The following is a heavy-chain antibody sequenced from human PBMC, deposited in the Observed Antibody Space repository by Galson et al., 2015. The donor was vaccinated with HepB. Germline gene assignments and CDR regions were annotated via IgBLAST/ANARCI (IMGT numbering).Heavy chain of an antibody. CDR2: ISAYNGDT. CDR3: ARDIAAAGVVFDS. V-gene: IGHV1-18*04. D-gene: IGHD6-13*01. J-gene: IGHJ4*02. Sequence: SVKVSCKASGYTFTNHYINWVRQAPGQGLEWMGWISAYNGDTNYAQNLQGRATMTTDTSTSTAYMELRSLRSDDTAVYFCARDIAAAGVVFDSWGQGTLVTVSS. CDR1: GYTFTNHY.